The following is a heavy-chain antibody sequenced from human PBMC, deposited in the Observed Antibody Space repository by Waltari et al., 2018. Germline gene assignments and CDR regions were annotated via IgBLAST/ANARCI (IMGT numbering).Heavy chain of an antibody. J-gene: IGHJ4*02. Sequence: QLQLQQSGPGLVKPSESLSLTCAVSYDSMGERDFWSWVRQSPGKGLEWIGQVHRIGRTNSNPSHASRVNISVDTSNIHFSLRVPSPTAADTAIYDCARDRGRGLYLDSWGPGTLVTVSP. CDR3: ARDRGRGLYLDS. CDR2: VHRIGRT. D-gene: IGHD2-15*01. V-gene: IGHV4-4*02. CDR1: YDSMGERDF.